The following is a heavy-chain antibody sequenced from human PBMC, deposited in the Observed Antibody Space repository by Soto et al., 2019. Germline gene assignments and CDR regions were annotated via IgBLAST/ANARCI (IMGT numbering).Heavy chain of an antibody. Sequence: PGGSLSLSCAVSGFPFSTFWMYWVRQAPGKGLVWVSRINGDGSDTAYADSVEGRFTVSRDNSKNTLYLQMNSLRAEDTAVYYCARGHQWPVVSWGHWGQGTLVTVSS. CDR3: ARGHQWPVVSWGH. J-gene: IGHJ4*02. D-gene: IGHD6-19*01. V-gene: IGHV3-74*01. CDR1: GFPFSTFW. CDR2: INGDGSDT.